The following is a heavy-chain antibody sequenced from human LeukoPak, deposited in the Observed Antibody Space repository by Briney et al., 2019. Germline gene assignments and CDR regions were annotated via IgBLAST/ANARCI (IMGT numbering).Heavy chain of an antibody. Sequence: GASVKVSCKASGYTFTSYGITWVRQAPGQGLEWMGWISVFNGNTNEAQKFQDRVIMTADTSTCTAYMELRSLRSDDTAVYYCARDIEQEMAKEDFDYYYMDVWGKGTTVTVSS. V-gene: IGHV1-18*01. J-gene: IGHJ6*03. CDR3: ARDIEQEMAKEDFDYYYMDV. D-gene: IGHD5-24*01. CDR2: ISVFNGNT. CDR1: GYTFTSYG.